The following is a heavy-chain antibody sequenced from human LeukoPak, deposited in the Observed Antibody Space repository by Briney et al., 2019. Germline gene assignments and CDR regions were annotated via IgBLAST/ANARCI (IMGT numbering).Heavy chain of an antibody. CDR1: GFTFSNFA. CDR2: ISYDGDNE. Sequence: GGSLRLSCAASGFTFSNFAMHWVRQAPGKGLEWVAVISYDGDNEYYADSVKGQFTISRDNSKDRLYLQMNSLRPEDTAMYYRARVRGGRSWYYYGMDVWGRGTTVTVSS. V-gene: IGHV3-30-3*01. J-gene: IGHJ6*02. CDR3: ARVRGGRSWYYYGMDV. D-gene: IGHD3-16*01.